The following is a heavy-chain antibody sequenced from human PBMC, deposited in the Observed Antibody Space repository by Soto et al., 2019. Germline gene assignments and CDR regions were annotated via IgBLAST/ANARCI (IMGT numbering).Heavy chain of an antibody. CDR1: GFTFSSYA. CDR2: ISYDGSNK. CDR3: ARDALSRDGYNLLAYFDY. Sequence: QVQLVESGGGVVQPGRSLRLSCAASGFTFSSYAMHWVRQAPGKGLEWVAVISYDGSNKYYADSVKGRFTISRDNSKNTLYLQMNSLRAEDTAVYYCARDALSRDGYNLLAYFDYWGQGTLVTVSS. D-gene: IGHD5-12*01. J-gene: IGHJ4*02. V-gene: IGHV3-30-3*01.